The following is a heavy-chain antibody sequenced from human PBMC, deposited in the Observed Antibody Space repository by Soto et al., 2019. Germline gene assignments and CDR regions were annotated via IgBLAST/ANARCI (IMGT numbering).Heavy chain of an antibody. CDR1: GGSFRGYY. CDR2: INHSGST. CDR3: ARMSLLNDYVWGSYRFGPNWFEP. D-gene: IGHD3-16*02. V-gene: IGHV4-34*01. J-gene: IGHJ5*02. Sequence: SEPLSLTWAVYGGSFRGYYWIWIRKTPGKGLEWIGEINHSGSTNYNPSLKSRVTISVDTSKNQFSLKLSSVTAADTAVYYCARMSLLNDYVWGSYRFGPNWFEPWGQGTLVTVSS.